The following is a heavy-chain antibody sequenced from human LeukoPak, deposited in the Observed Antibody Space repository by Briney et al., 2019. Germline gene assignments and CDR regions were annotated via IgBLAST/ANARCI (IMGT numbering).Heavy chain of an antibody. CDR1: GGSISSYY. V-gene: IGHV4-4*07. J-gene: IGHJ5*02. Sequence: SETLSLTCTVSGGSISSYYWSWIRQPAGKGLEWIGRIYTSGSTNYNPSLKSRVTMSVDTSKNQFSLKLSSVTAADTAVYYCARGKYQPTEGWFDPWGQGTLVTVSS. CDR3: ARGKYQPTEGWFDP. CDR2: IYTSGST. D-gene: IGHD2-2*01.